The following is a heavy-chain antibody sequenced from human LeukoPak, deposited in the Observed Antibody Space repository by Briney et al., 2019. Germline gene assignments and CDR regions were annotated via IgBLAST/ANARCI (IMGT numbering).Heavy chain of an antibody. V-gene: IGHV4-34*01. J-gene: IGHJ4*02. Sequence: SETLSLTCGVYGASFSGHSWSWIRQPPGKGLEWIGEINHSGSTNYNPSLKSRVTISVATSKNQFSLKLSSVTAADTAVYYCARRYYYDSSGNYYGFGYWGQGTLVTVSS. D-gene: IGHD3-22*01. CDR2: INHSGST. CDR1: GASFSGHS. CDR3: ARRYYYDSSGNYYGFGY.